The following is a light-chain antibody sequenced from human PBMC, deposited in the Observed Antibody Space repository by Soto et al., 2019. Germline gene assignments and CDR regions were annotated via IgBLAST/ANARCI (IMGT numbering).Light chain of an antibody. J-gene: IGKJ1*01. V-gene: IGKV1-5*03. CDR1: QKIDIY. CDR2: KSS. Sequence: DIQVTQSPSTLSASVGDTVTITCRAGQKIDIYMAWYQQKPGKAPKLLIYKSSSLESGVPSRFSGSGSGTEFTLTISSLQPDDFATYYCQQYGRHWTFGQGTKVEI. CDR3: QQYGRHWT.